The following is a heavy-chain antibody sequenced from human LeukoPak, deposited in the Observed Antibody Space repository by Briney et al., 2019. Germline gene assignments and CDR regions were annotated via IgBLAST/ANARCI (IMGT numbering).Heavy chain of an antibody. J-gene: IGHJ6*03. Sequence: GGSLRLSCATSGFTFSNYAMHWIRQAPGRGVEYVSGISSDGGNTYYANSVKGRFTISRDNSKSTLSLQMNSLRAEDTAVYYCARLLPSLNYMDVWGKGTTVTVSS. CDR2: ISSDGGNT. CDR1: GFTFSNYA. CDR3: ARLLPSLNYMDV. V-gene: IGHV3-64*01.